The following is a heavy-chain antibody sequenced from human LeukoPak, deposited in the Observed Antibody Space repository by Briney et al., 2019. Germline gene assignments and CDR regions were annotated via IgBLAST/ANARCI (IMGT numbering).Heavy chain of an antibody. CDR2: INTNSGGT. CDR3: ARDLARYSSSWYSAFDI. Sequence: ASVKVSCKASGYTFTGYYMHWVRQAPGQGLGLMGWINTNSGGTNYAQKFQGRVTMTRDTSTSTAYMELSRLRSDDTAVYYCARDLARYSSSWYSAFDIWGQGTMVTVSS. J-gene: IGHJ3*02. V-gene: IGHV1-2*02. D-gene: IGHD6-13*01. CDR1: GYTFTGYY.